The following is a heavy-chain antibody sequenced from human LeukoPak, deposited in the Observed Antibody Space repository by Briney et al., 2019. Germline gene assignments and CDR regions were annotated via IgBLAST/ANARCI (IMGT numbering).Heavy chain of an antibody. D-gene: IGHD6-19*01. CDR1: GGFISSYY. CDR2: IYYSGST. CDR3: ARGSGIAVAGTGLD. Sequence: SETLSLTCTVSGGFISSYYWSWIRQPPGKGLEWIGYIYYSGSTNYNPSLKSRVTISVDTSKNQFSLKLSSVTAADTAVYYCARGSGIAVAGTGLDWGQGTLVTVSS. J-gene: IGHJ4*02. V-gene: IGHV4-59*01.